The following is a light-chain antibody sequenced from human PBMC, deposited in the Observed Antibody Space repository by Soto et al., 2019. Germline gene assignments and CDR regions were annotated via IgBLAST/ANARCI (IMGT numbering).Light chain of an antibody. CDR3: CSYVGSWV. Sequence: QSALTQPRSVSGSPGQSVTISCTGTGSDVGNYKYISWYQQHPGKAPKVILYDVNERPSGVPDRFSGSKSGNTASLSISGLQPEDEADYYCCSYVGSWVFGGGTKLTVL. CDR2: DVN. J-gene: IGLJ3*02. CDR1: GSDVGNYKY. V-gene: IGLV2-11*01.